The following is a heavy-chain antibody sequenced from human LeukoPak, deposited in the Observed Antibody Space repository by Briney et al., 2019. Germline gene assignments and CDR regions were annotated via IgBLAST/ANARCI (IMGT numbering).Heavy chain of an antibody. CDR1: GGSFSGYY. V-gene: IGHV4-34*01. Sequence: MSSETLSLTCAVYGGSFSGYYWSWIRQPPGKGLEWIGEINHSGSTNYNPSLKSRVTISVDTSKNQFSLKLSSVTAADTAVYYCARGVPVAGLDFWGQGTLVTVSS. D-gene: IGHD6-19*01. CDR2: INHSGST. CDR3: ARGVPVAGLDF. J-gene: IGHJ4*02.